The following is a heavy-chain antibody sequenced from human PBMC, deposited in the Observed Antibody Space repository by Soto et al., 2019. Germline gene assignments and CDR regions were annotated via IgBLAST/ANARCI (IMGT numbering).Heavy chain of an antibody. V-gene: IGHV4-31*03. CDR3: ARSYCSSTSCPKTYNWFDP. CDR1: GGSISSGGYY. CDR2: IYYSGST. J-gene: IGHJ5*02. Sequence: PSETLSLTCTVSGGSISSGGYYWSWIRQHPGKGLEWIGYIYYSGSTYYNPSLKSRVTISVDTSKNQFSLKLSSVTAADTAVYYCARSYCSSTSCPKTYNWFDPSGQATRVTVAS. D-gene: IGHD2-2*01.